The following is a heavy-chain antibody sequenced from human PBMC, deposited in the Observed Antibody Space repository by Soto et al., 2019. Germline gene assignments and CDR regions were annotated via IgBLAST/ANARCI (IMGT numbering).Heavy chain of an antibody. J-gene: IGHJ4*02. Sequence: GGSLRLSGAASVFTFSSYGIHWVRQAPGKGLEWVALISYDGSNKYYADSVKGRFTISRGNSKNTLYLQMNSLRAEDTAMYYCAKDAPYYYDSSGYYGPFDYWGQGTLVTVSS. CDR1: VFTFSSYG. CDR2: ISYDGSNK. V-gene: IGHV3-30*18. D-gene: IGHD3-22*01. CDR3: AKDAPYYYDSSGYYGPFDY.